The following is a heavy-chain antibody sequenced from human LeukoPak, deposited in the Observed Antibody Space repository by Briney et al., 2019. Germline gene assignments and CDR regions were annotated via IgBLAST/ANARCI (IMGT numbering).Heavy chain of an antibody. CDR2: INHSGST. Sequence: SETLSLTCAVYGGSFSGNYWSLIRQPPGKGLEWIGEINHSGSTNYNPSLKSRVTMSVDTSKNQFSLKLSSVTAADTAVYYCARDYYYDSSGYSPLNYFDYWGQGTLVTVSS. J-gene: IGHJ4*02. D-gene: IGHD3-22*01. CDR1: GGSFSGNY. CDR3: ARDYYYDSSGYSPLNYFDY. V-gene: IGHV4-34*01.